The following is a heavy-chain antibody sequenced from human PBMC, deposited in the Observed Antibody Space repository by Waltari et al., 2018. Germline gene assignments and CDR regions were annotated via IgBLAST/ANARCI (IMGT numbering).Heavy chain of an antibody. CDR3: AKDLGEQQLLPAM. V-gene: IGHV3-23*01. CDR2: ISGSGGST. J-gene: IGHJ4*02. CDR1: GFTFSSYA. D-gene: IGHD6-13*01. Sequence: EVQLLESGGGLVQPGGSLRLSCAASGFTFSSYAMSWVRQAPGKGLVVVSAISGSGGSTYYAYSVQGRFTISRDNSKNTLYLQMNSLRAEDTAVYYCAKDLGEQQLLPAMWGQGTLVTVSS.